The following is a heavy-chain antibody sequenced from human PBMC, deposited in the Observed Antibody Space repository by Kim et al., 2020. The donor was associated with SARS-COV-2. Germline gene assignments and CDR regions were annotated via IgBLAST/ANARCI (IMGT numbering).Heavy chain of an antibody. V-gene: IGHV3-23*03. J-gene: IGHJ4*02. Sequence: TNYANYVKDRFTIARDNSEKTVYLQMSSLRAEDTALYYCAKGVYDSSFADYWGQGTLVSVSS. CDR3: AKGVYDSSFADY. CDR2: T. D-gene: IGHD6-13*01.